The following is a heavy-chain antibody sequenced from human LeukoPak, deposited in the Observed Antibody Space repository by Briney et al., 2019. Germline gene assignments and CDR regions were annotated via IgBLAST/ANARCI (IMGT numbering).Heavy chain of an antibody. J-gene: IGHJ6*04. CDR1: GFTFSSYW. V-gene: IGHV3-74*01. Sequence: GGSLRLSCAASGFTFSSYWMHWVRQVPGKGLVWVSRINSDGSSISYADSVKGRFTISRDNAKNTLYLQMNSLGAEDTAVYYCARAPRYYDILTGSYYYYGMDVWGKGTTVTVSS. CDR3: ARAPRYYDILTGSYYYYGMDV. CDR2: INSDGSSI. D-gene: IGHD3-9*01.